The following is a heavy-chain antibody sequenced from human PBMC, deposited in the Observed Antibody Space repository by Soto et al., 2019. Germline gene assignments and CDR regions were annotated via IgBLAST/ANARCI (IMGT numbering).Heavy chain of an antibody. J-gene: IGHJ4*02. CDR1: GFTFSIYA. V-gene: IGHV3-23*01. D-gene: IGHD3-22*01. CDR2: ISTSGGNT. CDR3: AKAGEYNDRSGYYYFDD. Sequence: GGSLRLSCAASGFTFSIYAMSWVRQAPGKGLEWVSTISTSGGNTYYADSVKGRFTISRDKSKNTLYLQMSSLRAEDTAVYYCAKAGEYNDRSGYYYFDDWGQGTLVTVSS.